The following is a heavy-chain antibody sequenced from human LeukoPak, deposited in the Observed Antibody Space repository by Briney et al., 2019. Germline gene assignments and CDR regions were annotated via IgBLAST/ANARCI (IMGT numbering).Heavy chain of an antibody. CDR2: FYHSGIT. D-gene: IGHD3-10*01. J-gene: IGHJ6*03. CDR3: ARGGGITMVRGVNYYYMDV. CDR1: GYSISSGYF. Sequence: PSETLSLTCTVSGYSISSGYFWGWIRQPPGKGLEWIGSFYHSGITYYNPSLKSRVTISVEMSKNQFSLKLSSVTAADTAVYYCARGGGITMVRGVNYYYMDVWGKGTTVTISS. V-gene: IGHV4-38-2*02.